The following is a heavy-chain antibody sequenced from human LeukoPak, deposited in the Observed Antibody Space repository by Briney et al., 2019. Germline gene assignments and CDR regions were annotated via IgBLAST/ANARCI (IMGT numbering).Heavy chain of an antibody. CDR3: ARQGDGDYGAFDY. CDR2: IYYSGST. J-gene: IGHJ4*02. CDR1: GGSISSYY. V-gene: IGHV4-59*01. Sequence: SEPLSLTFTVSGGSISSYYWSWIRQPPGKGLEWIGYIYYSGSTNYNPSLKSRVTISVDTSKNQFSLKLSSVTAADTAVYYCARQGDGDYGAFDYWGQGTLVTVSS. D-gene: IGHD4-17*01.